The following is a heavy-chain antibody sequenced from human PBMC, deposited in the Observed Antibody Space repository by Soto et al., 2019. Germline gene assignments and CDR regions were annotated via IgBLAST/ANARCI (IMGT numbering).Heavy chain of an antibody. CDR2: VSGSGGST. V-gene: IGHV3-23*01. J-gene: IGHJ3*02. CDR3: AKDFGYNYGYDAFDI. D-gene: IGHD5-18*01. Sequence: PGGSLRLSCAASGFTFSSYAMSWVRQAPWKGLEWVSGVSGSGGSTYCVDSVKGRFTISRDNSKNTLYLQMNSLRAEDTAVYYCAKDFGYNYGYDAFDIWGQGTMVTVSS. CDR1: GFTFSSYA.